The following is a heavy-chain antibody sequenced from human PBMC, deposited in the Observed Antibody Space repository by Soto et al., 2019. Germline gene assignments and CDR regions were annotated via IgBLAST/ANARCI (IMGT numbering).Heavy chain of an antibody. J-gene: IGHJ4*02. Sequence: QVQLQESGPGLVKPSGTLSLTCAVSGGSISSSNWWSWVRQPPGKGLEWIGEIYHSGSTNYNPSLQSQVTIQAAKSKNQFPLKRSFVPAANTAWYYCPRVPRQTEHKLVPFAYWGRGTLVTASP. CDR1: GGSISSSNW. CDR3: PRVPRQTEHKLVPFAY. V-gene: IGHV4-4*02. D-gene: IGHD6-13*01. CDR2: IYHSGST.